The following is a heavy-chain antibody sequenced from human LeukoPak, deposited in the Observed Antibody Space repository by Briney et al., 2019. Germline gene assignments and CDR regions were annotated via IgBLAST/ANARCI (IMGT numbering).Heavy chain of an antibody. D-gene: IGHD3-22*01. CDR2: IYTSGST. CDR1: GGSSNNYY. J-gene: IGHJ4*02. V-gene: IGHV4-4*07. Sequence: PSETLSLTCTVSGGSSNNYYWSGIRQSAGKGLEWIGRIYTSGSTNYNPSLKSRVSMSVDTSKNQFSLRLRSVTAADTAVYCCARESGYYYDTSGYTFDYWGQGILVTVSS. CDR3: ARESGYYYDTSGYTFDY.